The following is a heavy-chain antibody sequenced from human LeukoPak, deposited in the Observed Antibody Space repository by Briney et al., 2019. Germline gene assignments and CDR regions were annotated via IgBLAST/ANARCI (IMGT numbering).Heavy chain of an antibody. D-gene: IGHD3-9*01. CDR1: AYSISRGYY. CDR2: VYHSGST. J-gene: IGHJ4*02. V-gene: IGHV4-38-2*02. Sequence: PSETLSLTCTVSAYSISRGYYWGWIRQPPGKRLEWITNVYHSGSTHYNRSLKSRVTMSVDTSKNQFSLRLNSVTAADTALYYCARVLGPTGYYEYWGQGILVSVST. CDR3: ARVLGPTGYYEY.